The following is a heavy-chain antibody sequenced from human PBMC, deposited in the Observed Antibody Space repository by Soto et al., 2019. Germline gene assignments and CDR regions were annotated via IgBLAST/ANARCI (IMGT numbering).Heavy chain of an antibody. D-gene: IGHD3-22*01. Sequence: SVQVSCKASGGTFSSYAISWVRQAPGQGLEWMGGIIPIFGTANYAQKFQGRVTITADESTSTAYMELSSLRSEDTAVYYCARDWVEYYYDSSGYDDAFDILG. CDR3: ARDWVEYYYDSSGYDDAFDI. J-gene: IGHJ3*02. CDR1: GGTFSSYA. CDR2: IIPIFGTA. V-gene: IGHV1-69*13.